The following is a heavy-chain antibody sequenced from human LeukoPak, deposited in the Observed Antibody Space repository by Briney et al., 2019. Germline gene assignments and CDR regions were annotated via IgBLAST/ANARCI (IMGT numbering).Heavy chain of an antibody. CDR2: ISADGSTT. J-gene: IGHJ3*02. CDR1: GFTFTRSW. Sequence: PGGSLRLSCAASGFTFTRSWMHWVRQAPGKGLVWVSHISADGSTTNYADSVKGRFTVSRDNAKNTLYLQMNSLRAEDTAVYYCAQDGKTYAFDIWGQGTMVTVSS. CDR3: AQDGKTYAFDI. D-gene: IGHD1-26*01. V-gene: IGHV3-74*01.